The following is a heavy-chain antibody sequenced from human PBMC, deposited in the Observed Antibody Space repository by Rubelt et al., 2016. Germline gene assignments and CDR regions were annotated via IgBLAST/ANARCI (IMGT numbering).Heavy chain of an antibody. CDR2: INHSGST. CDR3: AREQQLVGGWFDP. Sequence: QVQLQQWGAGLLKPSETLSLTCAVYGGSFSGYYWSWIRQPPGKGLEWIGEINHSGSTNYNPSLKSRVTISVDTSKNQFSLKLSSVTAADTAVYYCAREQQLVGGWFDPWGQGTLVTVSS. J-gene: IGHJ5*02. CDR1: GGSFSGYY. D-gene: IGHD6-13*01. V-gene: IGHV4-34*01.